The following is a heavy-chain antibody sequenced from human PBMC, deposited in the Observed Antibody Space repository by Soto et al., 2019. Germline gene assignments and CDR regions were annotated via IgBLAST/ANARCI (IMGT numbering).Heavy chain of an antibody. CDR2: INPNGGGT. V-gene: IGHV1-2*04. J-gene: IGHJ6*02. CDR1: GYTFNAYY. CDR3: ARDVSGPGATYVMDV. Sequence: ASVKVSCKASGYTFNAYYKXWVRQAPGQGLEWVALINPNGGGTTYAQKFRDWVTVTRDTSIGTAYLELTGLKSDDTAIYYCARDVSGPGATYVMDVWGQGTTVTVSS. D-gene: IGHD2-2*01.